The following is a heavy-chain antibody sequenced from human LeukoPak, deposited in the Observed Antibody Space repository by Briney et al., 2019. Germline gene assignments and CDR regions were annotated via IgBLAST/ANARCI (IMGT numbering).Heavy chain of an antibody. V-gene: IGHV3-53*01. CDR3: ARAKPKNMVRGLIMRRESRYYFDY. CDR1: GFTVSSNY. D-gene: IGHD3-10*01. Sequence: GGSLRLSCAASGFTVSSNYMSWVRQAPGKGLEWVSVIYSGGSTYYADSVKGRFTVSRDNSKSTLYIQMNSLRAEDTAVYYCARAKPKNMVRGLIMRRESRYYFDYWGQGTLVTVSS. CDR2: IYSGGST. J-gene: IGHJ4*02.